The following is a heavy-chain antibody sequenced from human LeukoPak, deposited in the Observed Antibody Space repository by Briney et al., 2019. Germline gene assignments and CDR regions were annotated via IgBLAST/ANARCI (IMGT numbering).Heavy chain of an antibody. D-gene: IGHD6-13*01. CDR1: GFTVSSNY. CDR3: ARSSSWSRDAFDI. V-gene: IGHV3-66*02. CDR2: IYSGGST. J-gene: IGHJ3*02. Sequence: GGSLRLSCAASGFTVSSNYMSWVRQAPGKGLEWVSVIYSGGSTYYADSVKGRFTISRDNSKNTLYLQMNSLRAEGTAVYYCARSSSWSRDAFDIWGQGTMVTVSS.